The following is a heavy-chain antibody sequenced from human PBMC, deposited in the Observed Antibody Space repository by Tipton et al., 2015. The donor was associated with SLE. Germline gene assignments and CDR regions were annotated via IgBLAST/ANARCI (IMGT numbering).Heavy chain of an antibody. Sequence: QVQLVQSGAEVKKPGSSVKVSCKASGGTFSSYTISWVRQAPGQGLEWMGRIIPILGIANYAQKFQGRVTITADKSTSTAYMELSSLRSEDTAVYYCARYRGKYNWFDPWGQGTLVTVSS. D-gene: IGHD1-26*01. CDR3: ARYRGKYNWFDP. V-gene: IGHV1-69*02. CDR1: GGTFSSYT. CDR2: IIPILGIA. J-gene: IGHJ5*02.